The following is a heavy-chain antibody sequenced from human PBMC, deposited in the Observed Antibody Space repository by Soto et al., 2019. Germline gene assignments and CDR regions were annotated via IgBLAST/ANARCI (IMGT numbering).Heavy chain of an antibody. V-gene: IGHV3-33*01. D-gene: IGHD3-10*01. CDR3: ARDLRITMLRGPSPGY. CDR1: GVTFSSYG. CDR2: IWYDGGNK. J-gene: IGHJ4*02. Sequence: AGSLSLSCAASGVTFSSYGVHWVRQPPGKGLEWVALIWYDGGNKYYADTVKGRFTIYRDNSKTALYLQMNSPRAEDTAVYYCARDLRITMLRGPSPGYWGQGTLVTVSS.